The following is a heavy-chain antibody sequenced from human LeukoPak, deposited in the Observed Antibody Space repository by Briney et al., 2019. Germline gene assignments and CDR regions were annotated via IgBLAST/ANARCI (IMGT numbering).Heavy chain of an antibody. D-gene: IGHD3-10*01. CDR1: GYTFTDYY. J-gene: IGHJ4*02. Sequence: ASVKVSCKASGYTFTDYYMYWVRQAPGQGLEWMGWMNPNSGGTNYAQKVQGRDAMTRDTSISTASMELSRLTSADTAMYYCARSDLPMVRGLTAPDYWGQGTLVTVSS. CDR2: MNPNSGGT. CDR3: ARSDLPMVRGLTAPDY. V-gene: IGHV1-2*02.